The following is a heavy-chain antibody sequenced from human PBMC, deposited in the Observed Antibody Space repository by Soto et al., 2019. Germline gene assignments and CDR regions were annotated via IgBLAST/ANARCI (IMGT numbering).Heavy chain of an antibody. CDR1: GFTFSTYA. V-gene: IGHV3-23*04. CDR3: AKERSSGWSLDY. D-gene: IGHD6-19*01. J-gene: IGHJ4*02. CDR2: ISGSGDST. Sequence: EVQLVESGGGLVKPGGSLRLSCAASGFTFSTYAMNWVRQAPGKGLEWVSGISGSGDSTYYADSVKGRFTVSRDNSKNTLYLQMNSLRAEDTAVFYCAKERSSGWSLDYWGQGTLVTVSS.